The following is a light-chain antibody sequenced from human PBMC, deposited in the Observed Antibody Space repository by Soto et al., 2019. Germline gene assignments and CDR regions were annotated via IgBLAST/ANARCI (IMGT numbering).Light chain of an antibody. V-gene: IGKV3-11*01. CDR2: DAS. CDR1: QSVSTY. Sequence: EIVLTQSPATLSLSPGERAALSCRASQSVSTYLAWYQQKFGQAPRLLIYDASNRATGIPARFSGSGSGTDFTLTISSLEPEDFAVYYCLQRSNWPLTFGGGTKVDIK. CDR3: LQRSNWPLT. J-gene: IGKJ4*01.